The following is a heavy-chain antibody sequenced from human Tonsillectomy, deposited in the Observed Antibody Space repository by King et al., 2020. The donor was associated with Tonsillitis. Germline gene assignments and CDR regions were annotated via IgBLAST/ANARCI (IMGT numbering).Heavy chain of an antibody. CDR3: ATEGGRSGSGY. CDR2: LKEDGSDK. V-gene: IGHV3-7*01. CDR1: GFTFSRYW. Sequence: VQLVESGGGLVQPGGSLRLSCAVSGFTFSRYWMSWVRQAPWKGLEWGANLKEDGSDKHFVDSVKGRLTISRDNAKNSLSLQMNSLRAEDTAVYYCATEGGRSGSGYWGQGTLVTVSS. D-gene: IGHD3-10*01. J-gene: IGHJ4*02.